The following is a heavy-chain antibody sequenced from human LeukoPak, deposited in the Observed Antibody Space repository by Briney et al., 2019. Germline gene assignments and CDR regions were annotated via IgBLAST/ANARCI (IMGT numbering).Heavy chain of an antibody. Sequence: PSETLSLTCTVSGGSISNYYWSWIRQPAGKGLEWIGRIYTSGSINYNPSLKSRVTMSVDTSKNQFSLTLSSVTAADTAVHYCARTPLRTQYFDYWSQGTLVTVSS. J-gene: IGHJ4*02. D-gene: IGHD5-12*01. V-gene: IGHV4-4*07. CDR3: ARTPLRTQYFDY. CDR1: GGSISNYY. CDR2: IYTSGSI.